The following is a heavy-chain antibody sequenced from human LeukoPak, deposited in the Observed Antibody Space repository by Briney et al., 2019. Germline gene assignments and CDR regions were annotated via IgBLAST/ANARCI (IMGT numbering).Heavy chain of an antibody. Sequence: GGSLRLSCAASGFTFSSYGMSWVRQAPGKGLEWGSAISGSGGSTYYADSVKGRFTISRDNSKNTLYLQMNSLRAEDTAVYYCAKHVYNYDSSGYYSIIDYWGQGTLVTVSS. J-gene: IGHJ4*02. CDR1: GFTFSSYG. CDR2: ISGSGGST. D-gene: IGHD3-22*01. V-gene: IGHV3-23*01. CDR3: AKHVYNYDSSGYYSIIDY.